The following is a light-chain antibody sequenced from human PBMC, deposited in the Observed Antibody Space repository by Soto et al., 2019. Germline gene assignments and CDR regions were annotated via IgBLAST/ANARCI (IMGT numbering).Light chain of an antibody. CDR2: GAS. CDR3: QQYNNWPPWT. V-gene: IGKV3-15*01. Sequence: EIVMTQSPDTPSVSPGERATLSCRASHRVSSNLAWYQQKPGQAPRLLIYGASTRATGIPARFSGSGSGTEFTLTISSLQSEDFAVYYCQQYNNWPPWTFGQGTKVEIK. J-gene: IGKJ1*01. CDR1: HRVSSN.